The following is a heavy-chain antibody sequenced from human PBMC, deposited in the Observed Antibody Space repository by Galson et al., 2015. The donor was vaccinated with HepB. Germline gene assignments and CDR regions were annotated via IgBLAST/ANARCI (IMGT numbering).Heavy chain of an antibody. V-gene: IGHV3-30*18. D-gene: IGHD3-10*01. J-gene: IGHJ4*02. CDR1: GFTFSSYG. Sequence: SLRLSCAASGFTFSSYGMHWVRQAPGKGLEWVAVISYDGSNKYCADSVKGRFTISRDNSKNTLYLQMNSLRAEDTAVYYCAKDSGSSYYPEYWGQGTLVTVSS. CDR3: AKDSGSSYYPEY. CDR2: ISYDGSNK.